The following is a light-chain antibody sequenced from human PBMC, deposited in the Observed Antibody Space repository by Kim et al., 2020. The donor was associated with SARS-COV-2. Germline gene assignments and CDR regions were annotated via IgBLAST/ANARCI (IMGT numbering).Light chain of an antibody. Sequence: SASVGDRVTTPCRASQSISSWLAWYQQKPGKAPNLLIYDASSLEGGAPSRFSGSGSGTEFTLTISSLQPEDSATYYCQQYNSYWTFGQGTKVDIK. V-gene: IGKV1-5*01. CDR1: QSISSW. J-gene: IGKJ1*01. CDR3: QQYNSYWT. CDR2: DAS.